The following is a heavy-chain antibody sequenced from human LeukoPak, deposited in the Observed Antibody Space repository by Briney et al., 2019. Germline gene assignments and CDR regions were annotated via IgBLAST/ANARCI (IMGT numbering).Heavy chain of an antibody. J-gene: IGHJ3*02. V-gene: IGHV4-39*01. D-gene: IGHD6-13*01. CDR3: ASAAPGYSSSWYPDAFDI. Sequence: SETLSLTCTVSGGSISSSSYYWGWIRQPPGKGLEWIGSIYYSGSTYYNPSLKSRVTISVDTSKNQSSLKLSSVTAADTAVYYCASAAPGYSSSWYPDAFDIWGQGTMVTVSS. CDR1: GGSISSSSYY. CDR2: IYYSGST.